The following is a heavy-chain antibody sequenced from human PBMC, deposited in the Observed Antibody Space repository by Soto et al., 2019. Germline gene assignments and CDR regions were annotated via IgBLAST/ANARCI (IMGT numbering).Heavy chain of an antibody. J-gene: IGHJ4*02. CDR2: IKEDGSEI. CDR3: AGIERSSDSNF. D-gene: IGHD6-6*01. V-gene: IGHV3-7*01. Sequence: EVHLVGSGGGLVQPGGSLRLSCVASGFTFSRYWMNWVRQAPGKGLEWVANIKEDGSEINYVDSLKGRFTISRDNAKESVYLQMNRLRAEDTGVYFCAGIERSSDSNFWGQGIPVAVSS. CDR1: GFTFSRYW.